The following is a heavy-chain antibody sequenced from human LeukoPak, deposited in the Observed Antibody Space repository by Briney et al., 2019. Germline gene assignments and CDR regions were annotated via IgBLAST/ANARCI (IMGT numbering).Heavy chain of an antibody. V-gene: IGHV3-23*01. CDR3: AKCRGWDSSGWPIDY. Sequence: GGSLRLSCAASGFTFSSHGMSWVRRAPGKGPEWFSIISGSGGSTHYADSVKGRFIISRDNSKNTLYLQMNSLRAEDTAVYYCAKCRGWDSSGWPIDYWGQGTLVTVSS. J-gene: IGHJ4*02. D-gene: IGHD6-19*01. CDR2: ISGSGGST. CDR1: GFTFSSHG.